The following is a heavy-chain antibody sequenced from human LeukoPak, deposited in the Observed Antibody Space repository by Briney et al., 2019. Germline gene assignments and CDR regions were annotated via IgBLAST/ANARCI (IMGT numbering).Heavy chain of an antibody. CDR1: GFTFTSSA. J-gene: IGHJ4*02. D-gene: IGHD3-3*01. Sequence: GASVKVSCKASGFTFTSSAVQWVRQARGQRLEWIGWIVVGSGNTNYAQKFQERVTITRDMSASTAYMELSSLRSEDTAVYYCAAGYDFWSGYYIFDYWGQGTLVTVSS. V-gene: IGHV1-58*01. CDR2: IVVGSGNT. CDR3: AAGYDFWSGYYIFDY.